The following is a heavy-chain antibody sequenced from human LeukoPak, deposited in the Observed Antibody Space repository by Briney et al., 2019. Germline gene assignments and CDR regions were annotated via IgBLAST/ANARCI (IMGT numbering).Heavy chain of an antibody. D-gene: IGHD6-13*01. CDR1: GYTFTSYG. CDR2: ISAYNGNT. CDR3: AGDRGYSSSWPTTNFDY. Sequence: GASVKVSCKASGYTFTSYGISWVRQAPGQGLEWMGWISAYNGNTNYAQKLQGRVTMTTDTSTSTAYMELRSLRSDDTAVYYCAGDRGYSSSWPTTNFDYWGQGSLVTVSS. J-gene: IGHJ4*02. V-gene: IGHV1-18*01.